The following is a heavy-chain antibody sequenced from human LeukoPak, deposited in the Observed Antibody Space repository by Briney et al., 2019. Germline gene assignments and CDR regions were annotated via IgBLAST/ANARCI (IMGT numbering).Heavy chain of an antibody. D-gene: IGHD6-19*01. V-gene: IGHV4-4*02. CDR2: IYHSGST. CDR3: ARNSPSGWSYDY. J-gene: IGHJ4*02. CDR1: GGSISSSNW. Sequence: SETLSLTCAVSGGSISSSNWWSWVRQPPGRGLEWIGEIYHSGSTNYNPSLKSRVTISVDKSKNQFSLKLSSVTAAGTAVYYCARNSPSGWSYDYWGQGTLVTVSS.